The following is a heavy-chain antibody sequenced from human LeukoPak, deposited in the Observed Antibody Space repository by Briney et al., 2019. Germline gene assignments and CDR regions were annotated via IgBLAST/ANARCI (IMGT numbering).Heavy chain of an antibody. V-gene: IGHV4-39*07. Sequence: PSETLSLTCTVSGGSISSSSYYWGWIRQPPGKGLEWIGSIYYSGSTYYNPSLKSRVTISVDTSKNQFSLKLSSVTAADTAVYYCARDVQGPFYYYYYYMDVWGKGTTVTVSS. D-gene: IGHD1-1*01. CDR2: IYYSGST. J-gene: IGHJ6*03. CDR3: ARDVQGPFYYYYYYMDV. CDR1: GGSISSSSYY.